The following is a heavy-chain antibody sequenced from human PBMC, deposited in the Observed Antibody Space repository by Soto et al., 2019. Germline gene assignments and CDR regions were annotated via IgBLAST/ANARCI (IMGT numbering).Heavy chain of an antibody. Sequence: QVQLQESGPGLVKPSETLSLPCTVSGGSVSIDTHYWSWIRHPPGKQLEWIGFIYSSGSPNYNPSLKSRVAMSVDTSKNQFSLKLRSVIVADNAVDHCASFVRPCSGTTGYTRADVWGQGTTDTVSS. CDR1: GGSVSIDTHY. CDR2: IYSSGSP. J-gene: IGHJ6*02. CDR3: ASFVRPCSGTTGYTRADV. V-gene: IGHV4-61*01. D-gene: IGHD2-2*01.